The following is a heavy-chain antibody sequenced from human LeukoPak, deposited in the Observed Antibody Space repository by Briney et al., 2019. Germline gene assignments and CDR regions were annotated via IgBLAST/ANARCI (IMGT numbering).Heavy chain of an antibody. J-gene: IGHJ3*02. CDR1: GYSISSGYY. CDR3: AREAEDYQGLDAFDI. D-gene: IGHD3-16*01. Sequence: SETLSLTCTVSGYSISSGYYWGWIRQPPGKGLEWIGSIYHSGSTYHNPSLKSRVTISVDTSKNQFSLKLSSVTAADTAVYYCAREAEDYQGLDAFDIWGQGTMVTVSS. CDR2: IYHSGST. V-gene: IGHV4-38-2*02.